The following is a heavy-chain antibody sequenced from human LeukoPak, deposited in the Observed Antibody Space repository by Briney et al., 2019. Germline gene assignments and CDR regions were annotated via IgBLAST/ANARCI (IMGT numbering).Heavy chain of an antibody. V-gene: IGHV4-34*01. D-gene: IGHD3-16*02. Sequence: PSETLSLTCAVYGGSFSGYYWSWIRQPPGKGLEWIGEINHSGSTNYNPSLKSRVTISVDTSKNQFSLKLSSVTAADTAVYYCARGGYYDHVWGSYRFAYWGQGTLVTVSS. CDR3: ARGGYYDHVWGSYRFAY. CDR1: GGSFSGYY. CDR2: INHSGST. J-gene: IGHJ4*02.